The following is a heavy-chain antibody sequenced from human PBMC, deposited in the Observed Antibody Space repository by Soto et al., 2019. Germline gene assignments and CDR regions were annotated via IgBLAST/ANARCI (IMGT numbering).Heavy chain of an antibody. D-gene: IGHD6-19*01. CDR3: ARDPPDFLSAFDY. Sequence: SETLSLTCAVYGGSFSGYYWSWIRQPPGKGLEWIGEINHSGSTNYNPSLKSRVTISVDTSKNQFSLKLSSVTAADTAVYYCARDPPDFLSAFDYWGRGTLVTAPQ. V-gene: IGHV4-34*01. CDR2: INHSGST. J-gene: IGHJ4*02. CDR1: GGSFSGYY.